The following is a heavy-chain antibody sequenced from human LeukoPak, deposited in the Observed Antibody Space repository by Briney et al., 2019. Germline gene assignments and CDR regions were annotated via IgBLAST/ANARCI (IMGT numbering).Heavy chain of an antibody. CDR3: ARETNYYDRSGYSLIPDY. V-gene: IGHV4-61*08. CDR2: IYYTGST. J-gene: IGHJ4*02. D-gene: IGHD3-22*01. CDR1: GGSISSGDYY. Sequence: PSETLSLTCTVSGGSISSGDYYWSWLRQPPGKGLEWIAYIYYTGSTNYNPSFKSRVTISVDTSKNQFSLKLSSVTAADTAVYYCARETNYYDRSGYSLIPDYWGQGTLVTVSS.